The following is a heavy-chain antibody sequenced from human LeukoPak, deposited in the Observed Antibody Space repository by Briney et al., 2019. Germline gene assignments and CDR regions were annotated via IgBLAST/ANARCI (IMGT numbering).Heavy chain of an antibody. V-gene: IGHV3-30*02. CDR2: IRYDGSNK. D-gene: IGHD6-19*01. Sequence: GGSLRLSCAASGFTFSSSAMSWVRQAPGKGLEWVAFIRYDGSNKYYADSVKGRFTISRDNSKNTLYLQMNSLRAEDTAVYYCAKDFPDYSSGWYYYYYYMDVWGKGTTVTISS. CDR3: AKDFPDYSSGWYYYYYYMDV. J-gene: IGHJ6*03. CDR1: GFTFSSSA.